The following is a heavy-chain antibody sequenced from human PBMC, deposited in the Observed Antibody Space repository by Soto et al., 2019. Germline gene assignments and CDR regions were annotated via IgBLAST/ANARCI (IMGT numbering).Heavy chain of an antibody. D-gene: IGHD2-21*02. V-gene: IGHV4-38-2*02. Sequence: TSGTPSLTCTVSGYPISEPSYLAWVPQGPGKGPEWIASIYHGGTTFYNPSLKSRISISVDTSNNQFSLKLRSVTAEDTAVYYCARVHVMVVAGSTFDYWGHGSLVTVSS. CDR1: GYPISEPSY. CDR2: IYHGGTT. CDR3: ARVHVMVVAGSTFDY. J-gene: IGHJ4*01.